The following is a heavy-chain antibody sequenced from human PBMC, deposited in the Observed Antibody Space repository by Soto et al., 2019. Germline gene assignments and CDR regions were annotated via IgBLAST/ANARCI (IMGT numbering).Heavy chain of an antibody. D-gene: IGHD7-27*01. J-gene: IGHJ5*01. V-gene: IGHV4-30-4*01. CDR1: GDSISTVDYF. Sequence: SETLSLTCSVSGDSISTVDYFWAWIRQPPGQALEYIGYIYKSATTYYNPSFESRVAISVDTSKSQFSLNVPSVTAADTAVYFCARGRYCLTGRCFPNWFDSWGQGALVTVSS. CDR2: IYKSATT. CDR3: ARGRYCLTGRCFPNWFDS.